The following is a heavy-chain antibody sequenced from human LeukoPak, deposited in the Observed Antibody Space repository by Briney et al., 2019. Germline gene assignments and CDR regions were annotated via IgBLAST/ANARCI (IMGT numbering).Heavy chain of an antibody. J-gene: IGHJ4*02. CDR1: GFTFSTYW. Sequence: GGSLRLSCSTSGFTFSTYWMSSVRQTPEKGLEWVANIKGDGSLINYADSVKGRFTISRYNAKNSLSLQMNSLTADDTGLYYCAREGLPYSRDYWGQGTLVTVSS. CDR3: AREGLPYSRDY. D-gene: IGHD4-11*01. CDR2: IKGDGSLI. V-gene: IGHV3-7*01.